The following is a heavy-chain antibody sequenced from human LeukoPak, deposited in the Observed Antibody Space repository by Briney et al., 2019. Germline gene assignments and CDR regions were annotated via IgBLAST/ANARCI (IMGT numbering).Heavy chain of an antibody. D-gene: IGHD1-7*01. J-gene: IGHJ4*02. CDR2: IKQDGSEK. Sequence: GGSLRLSCAASGFTFSGYWMSWVRQAPGKGLEWVANIKQDGSEKYYVDSVKGRFSISRDNAKNSLYLQMNSLRAEDTAVYYCARDDNWNYEDYWGQGTLVTVSS. V-gene: IGHV3-7*01. CDR3: ARDDNWNYEDY. CDR1: GFTFSGYW.